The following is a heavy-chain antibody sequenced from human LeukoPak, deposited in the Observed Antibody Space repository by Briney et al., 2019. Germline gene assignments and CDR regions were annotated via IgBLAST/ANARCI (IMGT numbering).Heavy chain of an antibody. CDR2: ISSSGSTI. Sequence: CLRLSPARTRMKCSEYCMSVIRQAPGKRQEWVSYISSSGSTIYYADSVKGRFTISRDNAKNSLYLQMNSLRAEDTAVYYCARDLRYSSSGYFDYWGQGTLVTVSS. V-gene: IGHV3-11*04. D-gene: IGHD6-6*01. CDR3: ARDLRYSSSGYFDY. J-gene: IGHJ4*02. CDR1: RMKCSEYC.